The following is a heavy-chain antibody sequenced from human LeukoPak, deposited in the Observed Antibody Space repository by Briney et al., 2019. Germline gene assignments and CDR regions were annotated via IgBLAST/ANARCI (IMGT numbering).Heavy chain of an antibody. CDR3: ARGVTMVRGEDWFDP. CDR1: GYTFTSYY. CDR2: INPSGVST. D-gene: IGHD3-10*01. Sequence: ASVKVSCKASGYTFTSYYMHWVRQAPGRGLEWMGIINPSGVSTSYAQKFQGRVTMTRDTSTSTVYMELSNLRSEDTAVYYCARGVTMVRGEDWFDPWGQGTLVTVSS. V-gene: IGHV1-46*01. J-gene: IGHJ5*02.